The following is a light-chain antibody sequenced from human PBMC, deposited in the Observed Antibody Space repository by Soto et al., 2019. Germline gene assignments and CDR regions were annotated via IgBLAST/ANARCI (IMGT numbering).Light chain of an antibody. CDR2: EAS. V-gene: IGKV3-15*01. CDR1: QSVSYY. Sequence: EIVLTQSPGTLSLSPGERATLSCRASQSVSYYLAWYQQKPGQAPRLLLYEASIRATGIPARFSGDGSGTEFTLTISSLQSEDFGIYYCQKYNQWPWTFGPGTKVDIK. J-gene: IGKJ1*01. CDR3: QKYNQWPWT.